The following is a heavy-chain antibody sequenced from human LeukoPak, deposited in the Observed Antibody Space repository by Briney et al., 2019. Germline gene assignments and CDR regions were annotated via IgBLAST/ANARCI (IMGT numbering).Heavy chain of an antibody. CDR2: IYSGGST. D-gene: IGHD3-22*01. V-gene: IGHV3-53*01. CDR1: GFTVSSNY. CDR3: ARAGIVDYYFDY. Sequence: GGSLRLSCAASGFTVSSNYMSWVRQAPGKGLEWVSVIYSGGSTYYADSVKGRSTISRDNSKNTLYLQMNSLRAEDTAVYYCARAGIVDYYFDYWGQGTLVTVSS. J-gene: IGHJ4*02.